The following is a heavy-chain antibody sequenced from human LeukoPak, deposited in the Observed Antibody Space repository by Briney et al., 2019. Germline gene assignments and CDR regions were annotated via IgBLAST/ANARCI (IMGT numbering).Heavy chain of an antibody. CDR2: INPHSGGT. J-gene: IGHJ4*02. V-gene: IGHV1-2*02. CDR1: GYTFTDYY. D-gene: IGHD6-13*01. CDR3: AREGAAAGIEDFDY. Sequence: GASVKVSCKASGYTFTDYYMHWVRQAPGQGLEWMGWINPHSGGTNYAQKCQGRVTMTRDTSISTAYMELIRLKSDDTAVYYCAREGAAAGIEDFDYWGQGTLVTVSS.